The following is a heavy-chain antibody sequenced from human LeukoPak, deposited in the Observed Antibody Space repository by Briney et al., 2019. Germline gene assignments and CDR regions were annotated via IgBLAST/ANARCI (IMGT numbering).Heavy chain of an antibody. V-gene: IGHV1-2*06. CDR3: ARDGSRSSGWGFDY. J-gene: IGHJ4*02. Sequence: ASVKVSCKASGYTFTGYYMHWVRQAPGRGLEWMGRINPNSGGTNYAQKFQGRVTMTRDTSISTAYMELSRLRSDDTAVYYCARDGSRSSGWGFDYWGQGTLVTVSS. CDR2: INPNSGGT. D-gene: IGHD6-19*01. CDR1: GYTFTGYY.